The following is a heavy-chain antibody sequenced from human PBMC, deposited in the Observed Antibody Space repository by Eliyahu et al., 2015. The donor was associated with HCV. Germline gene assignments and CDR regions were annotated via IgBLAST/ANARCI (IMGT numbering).Heavy chain of an antibody. Sequence: QVQLQQSGPGLVKPSQTLSLTCTVSGGSISSGDYYWSWIRQPPGKGLEWIGYIYYSGSTYYNPSLKSRVTISVDTSKNQFSLKLSSVTAADTAVYYCAREYARDYGIGGADYWGQGTLVTVSS. V-gene: IGHV4-30-4*01. CDR2: IYYSGST. CDR1: GGSISSGDYY. J-gene: IGHJ4*02. D-gene: IGHD4-17*01. CDR3: AREYARDYGIGGADY.